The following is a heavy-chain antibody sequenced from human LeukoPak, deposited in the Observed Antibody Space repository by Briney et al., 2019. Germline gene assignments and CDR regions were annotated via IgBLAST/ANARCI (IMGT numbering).Heavy chain of an antibody. Sequence: GRSLRLSCAASGFTFDDYAMSWVRQAPGKGLEWVSGINWNGGSTGYADSVKGRFTISRDNAKNSLYLQMNSLRAEDTALYYCARETKTYYYDSSGYGDIWGQGTMVTVSS. J-gene: IGHJ3*02. CDR1: GFTFDDYA. CDR2: INWNGGST. CDR3: ARETKTYYYDSSGYGDI. V-gene: IGHV3-20*04. D-gene: IGHD3-22*01.